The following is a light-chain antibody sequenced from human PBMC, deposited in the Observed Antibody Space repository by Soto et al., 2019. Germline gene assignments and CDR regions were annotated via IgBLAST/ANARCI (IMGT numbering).Light chain of an antibody. V-gene: IGKV3D-20*01. CDR2: DVS. CDR1: QSISSNS. CDR3: QQYGSSPFT. J-gene: IGKJ5*01. Sequence: EIVLTQSPATLSLSPGERATLSCGASQSISSNSLAWYQQKPGLAPRLLIYDVSRRATGIPDRFGGSGSGTDFTLTISRLEPEDFAVYYCQQYGSSPFTFGQGTRLEIK.